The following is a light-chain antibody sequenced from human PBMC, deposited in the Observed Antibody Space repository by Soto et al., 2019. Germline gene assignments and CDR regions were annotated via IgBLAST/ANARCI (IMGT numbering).Light chain of an antibody. CDR1: QSVSSY. Sequence: EIVLTQSPATLSFSPGARATLSCRASQSVSSYLAWYQQKPGQAPRLLIYDASNRATGIPARFSGSGCATDFSPTTSSLEPQDFAVYYCQQRSNRPPITFGQGTRLEIK. J-gene: IGKJ5*01. V-gene: IGKV3-11*01. CDR2: DAS. CDR3: QQRSNRPPIT.